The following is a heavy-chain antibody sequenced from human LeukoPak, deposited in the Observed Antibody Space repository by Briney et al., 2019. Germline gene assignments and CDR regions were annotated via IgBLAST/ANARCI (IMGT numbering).Heavy chain of an antibody. V-gene: IGHV3-23*01. Sequence: GGSLRLSCAASGFTFSSYAMGWVRQAPGKGLEWVSAISGSGGSTYYADSVKGRFTISRDNSKNTLYLQMNSLRAEDTAVYYCAKEYYYDSSGYYWPFGYWGQGTLVTVSS. D-gene: IGHD3-22*01. J-gene: IGHJ4*02. CDR3: AKEYYYDSSGYYWPFGY. CDR2: ISGSGGST. CDR1: GFTFSSYA.